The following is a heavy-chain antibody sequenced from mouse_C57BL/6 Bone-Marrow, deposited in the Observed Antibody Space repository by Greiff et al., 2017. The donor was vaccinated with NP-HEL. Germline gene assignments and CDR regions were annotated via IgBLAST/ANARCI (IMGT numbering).Heavy chain of an antibody. D-gene: IGHD2-1*01. J-gene: IGHJ3*01. CDR2: IYPGDGDT. CDR3: AGTRIDGNWFAY. CDR1: GYDFSSSW. V-gene: IGHV1-82*01. Sequence: QVQLQQSGPELVKPGASVKISCTASGYDFSSSWMNWVKQRPGQGLEWIGRIYPGDGDTNYTGKFKGKATLTADKSSSTAYMQLSSLTSEDSEVYFCAGTRIDGNWFAYWGQGTLVTVSA.